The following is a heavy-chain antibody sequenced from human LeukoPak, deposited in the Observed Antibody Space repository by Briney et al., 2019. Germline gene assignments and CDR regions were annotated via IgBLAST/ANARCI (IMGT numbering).Heavy chain of an antibody. CDR1: GFTFSSYW. D-gene: IGHD6-19*01. V-gene: IGHV3-7*03. J-gene: IGHJ6*02. Sequence: GGSLRLSCAASGFTFSSYWMSWVRQAPGKGLEWVANIKQDGSEKYYVDSVKGRFTISRDNAKNSLYLQMNSLRAEDTAVYYCAKDGGHLYSSGWYYYGMDVWGQGTTVTVSS. CDR3: AKDGGHLYSSGWYYYGMDV. CDR2: IKQDGSEK.